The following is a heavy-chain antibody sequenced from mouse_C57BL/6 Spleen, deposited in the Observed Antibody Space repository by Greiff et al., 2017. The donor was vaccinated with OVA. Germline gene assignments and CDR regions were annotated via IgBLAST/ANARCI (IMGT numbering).Heavy chain of an antibody. CDR3: ATGSSYYFDH. CDR2: ISSGSSTI. D-gene: IGHD1-1*01. V-gene: IGHV5-17*01. Sequence: EVMLVESGGGLVKPGGSLKLSCAASGFTFSDYGMHWVRQAPEKGLEWVAYISSGSSTIYYADTVKGRFTISRDNAKNTLFLQMTSLRSEDTAMYYCATGSSYYFDHWGQGTTLTVSS. CDR1: GFTFSDYG. J-gene: IGHJ2*01.